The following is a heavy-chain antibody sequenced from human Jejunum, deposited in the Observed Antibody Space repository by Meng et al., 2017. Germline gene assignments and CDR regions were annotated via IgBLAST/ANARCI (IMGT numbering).Heavy chain of an antibody. CDR1: GYTFTSYG. CDR3: ARDIEAVAGTWSHFDY. Sequence: ASVKVSCKASGYTFTSYGINWVRQAPGQGLEWMGWINTNTGNPTYAQGFTGRFVFSLDTSVSTAYLQISSLKAEDTAVYYCARDIEAVAGTWSHFDYWGQGTLVTVSS. V-gene: IGHV7-4-1*02. D-gene: IGHD6-19*01. J-gene: IGHJ4*02. CDR2: INTNTGNP.